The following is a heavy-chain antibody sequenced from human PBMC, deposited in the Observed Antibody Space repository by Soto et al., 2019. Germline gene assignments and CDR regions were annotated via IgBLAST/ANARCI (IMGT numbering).Heavy chain of an antibody. CDR1: GSTLTELS. CDR3: ATPIFGVVPNAFYYGMDV. CDR2: FDPEDGET. J-gene: IGHJ6*02. V-gene: IGHV1-24*01. D-gene: IGHD3-3*01. Sequence: ASVNVSFKFSGSTLTELSIHWVRQAPGKGLEWMGCFDPEDGETIYAQKFQGRVTMTEDTSTDTAYMELSSLRSEDTAVYYCATPIFGVVPNAFYYGMDVWGQGTTVTVSS.